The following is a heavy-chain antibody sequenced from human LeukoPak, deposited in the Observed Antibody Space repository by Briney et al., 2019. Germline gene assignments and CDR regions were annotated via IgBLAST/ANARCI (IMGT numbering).Heavy chain of an antibody. Sequence: SGGSLRLSCTTSGFTFSSYALSWVRQAPGKGLEWVSGIRVSGSTYYPDSVTGRFTISRDNSENTLYLQMSGLRAEDTAIYYCAKDRIVVVTAMDAFDIWGQGTMVTVSS. CDR3: AKDRIVVVTAMDAFDI. D-gene: IGHD2-21*02. CDR1: GFTFSSYA. J-gene: IGHJ3*02. CDR2: IRVSGST. V-gene: IGHV3-23*01.